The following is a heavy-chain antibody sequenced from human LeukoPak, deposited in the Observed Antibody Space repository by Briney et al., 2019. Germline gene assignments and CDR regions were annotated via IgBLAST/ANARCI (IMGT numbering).Heavy chain of an antibody. CDR3: ARDRDVLRFLEWSYYFDY. J-gene: IGHJ4*02. D-gene: IGHD3-3*01. V-gene: IGHV3-7*01. CDR2: IKQYGSEK. Sequence: AGGSLRLSCAASGFTFSSFWMSWVRQAPGKGLEWVANIKQYGSEKYYVDSVKGRFTISRDNAKNSLYLQMNSLRAEDTAVYYCARDRDVLRFLEWSYYFDYWGQGTLVTVSS. CDR1: GFTFSSFW.